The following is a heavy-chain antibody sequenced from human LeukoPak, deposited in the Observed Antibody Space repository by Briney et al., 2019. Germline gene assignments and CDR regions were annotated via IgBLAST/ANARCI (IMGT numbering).Heavy chain of an antibody. CDR1: GFPFSTYA. D-gene: IGHD2-15*01. V-gene: IGHV3-23*01. Sequence: GGSLRLSCAASGFPFSTYAMSWVRQAPGKGLEWVSGISGSGGSTYYADSVKSRFTISRDNSKNTLYLQMNSLRAEDTAVYYCAKEIVVVVAATGDYWGQGTLVTVSS. J-gene: IGHJ4*02. CDR2: ISGSGGST. CDR3: AKEIVVVVAATGDY.